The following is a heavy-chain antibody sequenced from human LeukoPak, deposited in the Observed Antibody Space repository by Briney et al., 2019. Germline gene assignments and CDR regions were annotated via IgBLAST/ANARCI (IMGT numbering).Heavy chain of an antibody. J-gene: IGHJ4*02. CDR3: ATLGYCSGGSCYDY. Sequence: GSLRLSCAASGFTFSSYWMHWVRQAPGKGLVWVSRINSDGSSTSYADSVKGRFTISRDNAKNTLYLQMNSLRAEDTAVYYCATLGYCSGGSCYDYWGQGTLVTVSS. V-gene: IGHV3-74*01. CDR2: INSDGSST. D-gene: IGHD2-15*01. CDR1: GFTFSSYW.